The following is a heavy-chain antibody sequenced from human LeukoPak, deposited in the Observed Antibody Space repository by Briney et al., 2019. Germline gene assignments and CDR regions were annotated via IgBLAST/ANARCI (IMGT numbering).Heavy chain of an antibody. V-gene: IGHV3-30-3*01. J-gene: IGHJ6*02. CDR1: GFTFSSYA. D-gene: IGHD2-2*01. CDR3: AKDAKAAILHYYYGMDV. Sequence: GGSLRLSCAASGFTFSSYAMHWVRQAPGKGLEWVAVISYDGSNKYYADSVKGRFTISRDNSKNTLYLQMNSLRAEDTAVYYCAKDAKAAILHYYYGMDVWGQGTTVTVSS. CDR2: ISYDGSNK.